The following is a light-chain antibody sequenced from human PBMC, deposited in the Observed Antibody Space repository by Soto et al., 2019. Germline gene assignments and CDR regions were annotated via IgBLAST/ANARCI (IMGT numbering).Light chain of an antibody. CDR1: QGFSSY. Sequence: EIVLTQFPATLSLSPGERATLSCRASQGFSSYLAWYQQKPGQAPRLLIYDASNRATGIPARFSGSGSGTDFTLTISSLEPEDFAVYYCQQRSNWPPTFGQGTRLEIK. V-gene: IGKV3-11*01. CDR2: DAS. CDR3: QQRSNWPPT. J-gene: IGKJ5*01.